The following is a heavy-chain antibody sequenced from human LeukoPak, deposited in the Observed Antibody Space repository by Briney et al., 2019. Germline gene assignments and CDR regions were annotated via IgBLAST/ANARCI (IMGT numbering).Heavy chain of an antibody. D-gene: IGHD1-1*01. CDR2: ISGSGGST. V-gene: IGHV3-23*01. CDR3: AKGPGGTRYYYYMDV. CDR1: GFTFSSYG. Sequence: GGSLRLSCAASGFTFSSYGMSWVRQAPGKGLEWVSAISGSGGSTYYADSVKGRFTISRDNSKNTLYLQMNSLRAEDTAVYYCAKGPGGTRYYYYMDVWGKGTTVTFSS. J-gene: IGHJ6*03.